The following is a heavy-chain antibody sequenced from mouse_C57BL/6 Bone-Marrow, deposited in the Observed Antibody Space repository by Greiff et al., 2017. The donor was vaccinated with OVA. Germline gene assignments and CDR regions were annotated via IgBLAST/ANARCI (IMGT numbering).Heavy chain of an antibody. CDR1: GFNFTDYY. J-gene: IGHJ2*01. CDR2: IDPADGDT. D-gene: IGHD1-1*01. Sequence: VQLQQSGAELVRPGASVKLSCTASGFNFTDYYMHWVKQRPEQGLEWIGRIDPADGDTEYAPKFQGKATMTADTSSNTAYLQLSSLTSEDTAGYCCTTDYYGSSDYWGQGTTLTVSS. CDR3: TTDYYGSSDY. V-gene: IGHV14-1*01.